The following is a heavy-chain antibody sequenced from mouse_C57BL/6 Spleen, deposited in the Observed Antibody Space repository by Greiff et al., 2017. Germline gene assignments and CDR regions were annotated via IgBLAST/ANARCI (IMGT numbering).Heavy chain of an antibody. CDR2: IWTGGGT. CDR1: GFSLTSYA. Sequence: QVTLKVSGPGLVAPSQSLSITCTVSGFSLTSYAISWVRQPPGKGLEWLGVIWTGGGTNYNSALKSRLSISKDNSKSQVFLKMNSLQTDDTARYYWARNEDYYGSSYWYFDVWGTGTTVTVSS. CDR3: ARNEDYYGSSYWYFDV. V-gene: IGHV2-9-1*01. J-gene: IGHJ1*03. D-gene: IGHD1-1*01.